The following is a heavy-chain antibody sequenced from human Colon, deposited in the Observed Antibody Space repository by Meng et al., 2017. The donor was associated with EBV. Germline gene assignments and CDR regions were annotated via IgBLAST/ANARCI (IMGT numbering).Heavy chain of an antibody. CDR3: ASFDHIPRRNYFDY. CDR2: IHHSGSA. V-gene: IGHV4-30-4*01. CDR1: GGSMSSGNYY. J-gene: IGHJ4*02. D-gene: IGHD2-21*01. Sequence: QVQLQASGPGLLEPSRTLALTCTVSGGSMSSGNYYWRWIRQPPGKGLEWIGYIHHSGSAYYNPSLKSRVSISVDTSKNQFSLNLNSMTAADTAVYYCASFDHIPRRNYFDYWGQGTLVTVSS.